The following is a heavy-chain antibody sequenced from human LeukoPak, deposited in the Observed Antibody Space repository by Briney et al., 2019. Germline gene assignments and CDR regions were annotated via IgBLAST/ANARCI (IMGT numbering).Heavy chain of an antibody. D-gene: IGHD5-12*01. Sequence: PGGSLRLSCAASGFTFSSYAMSWVRQAPGKGLEWVSAISGSGGSTYYADSVKGRFTISRDNSKNTLYLQMNSLRAEDTAVYYCAKVNMRGYDLNYFDYWGQGTLVTVSS. CDR1: GFTFSSYA. CDR2: ISGSGGST. J-gene: IGHJ4*02. V-gene: IGHV3-23*01. CDR3: AKVNMRGYDLNYFDY.